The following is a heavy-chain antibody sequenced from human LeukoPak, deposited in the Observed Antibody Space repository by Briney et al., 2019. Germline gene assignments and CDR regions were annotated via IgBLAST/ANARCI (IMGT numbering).Heavy chain of an antibody. CDR1: GFTFSNYW. V-gene: IGHV3-7*03. CDR2: IKQDGSEI. J-gene: IGHJ4*02. CDR3: AKSGPAAAAVSDY. Sequence: PGGSLRLSCAASGFTFSNYWMNWVRQAPGKGLEWVANIKQDGSEIFYVDSVKGRFTISRDNSKNTLYLQMNSLRAEDTAVYYCAKSGPAAAAVSDYWGQGTLVTVSS. D-gene: IGHD6-13*01.